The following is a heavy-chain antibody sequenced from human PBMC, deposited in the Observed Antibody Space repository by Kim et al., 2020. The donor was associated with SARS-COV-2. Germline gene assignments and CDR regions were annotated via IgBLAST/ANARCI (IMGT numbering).Heavy chain of an antibody. CDR3: AKGGAAAGSFDP. V-gene: IGHV3-23*01. Sequence: GGSLRLSCAASGFTFSSYAMNWVRQAPGKGLEWVSAISGSGGSTYYADSVKGRFTISRDNSKNTLYLQMNSLRAEDTAVYYCAKGGAAAGSFDPWGQGTLVTVSS. CDR1: GFTFSSYA. CDR2: ISGSGGST. D-gene: IGHD6-13*01. J-gene: IGHJ5*02.